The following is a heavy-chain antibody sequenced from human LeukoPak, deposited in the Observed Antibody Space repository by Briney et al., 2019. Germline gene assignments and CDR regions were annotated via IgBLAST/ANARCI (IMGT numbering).Heavy chain of an antibody. V-gene: IGHV1-8*01. CDR2: MNPNSGNT. Sequence: ASVKVSCKASGYTFTSYDINWVRQATGQGLEGMGWMNPNSGNTGYAQKFQGRVTMTRNTSISTAYMELSSLRSEDTAVYYCARGGVVVAATDYYYYYGMDVWGQGTTVTVSS. CDR1: GYTFTSYD. CDR3: ARGGVVVAATDYYYYYGMDV. D-gene: IGHD2-15*01. J-gene: IGHJ6*02.